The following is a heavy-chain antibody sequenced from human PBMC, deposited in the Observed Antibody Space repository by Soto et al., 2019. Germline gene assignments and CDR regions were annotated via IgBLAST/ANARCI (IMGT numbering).Heavy chain of an antibody. Sequence: SETLSLTCTVSGGSISSSSYYWGWIRQPPGKGLEWIGSIYYSGSTYYNPSLKSRVTISVDTSKNQFSLRAEDTAVYYCAKKAVAGTKPPDFVGYWGQGTLVTVSS. CDR2: IYYSGST. CDR3: AKKAVAGTKPPDFVGY. J-gene: IGHJ4*02. D-gene: IGHD6-19*01. CDR1: GGSISSSSYY. V-gene: IGHV4-39*01.